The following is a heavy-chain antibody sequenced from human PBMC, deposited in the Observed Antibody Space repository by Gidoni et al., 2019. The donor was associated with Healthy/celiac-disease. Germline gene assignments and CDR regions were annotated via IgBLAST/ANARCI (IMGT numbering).Heavy chain of an antibody. CDR3: AKDGGRGSDYFDY. CDR1: GFTFSSYG. D-gene: IGHD3-16*01. Sequence: QVQLVESGGGVVQPGRSLRLSCAASGFTFSSYGMPWVRQAPGKGLEWVAVISYDGSNKYYADSVKGRFTISRDNSKNTLYLQMNSLRAEDTAVYYCAKDGGRGSDYFDYWGQGTLVTVSS. V-gene: IGHV3-30*18. J-gene: IGHJ4*02. CDR2: ISYDGSNK.